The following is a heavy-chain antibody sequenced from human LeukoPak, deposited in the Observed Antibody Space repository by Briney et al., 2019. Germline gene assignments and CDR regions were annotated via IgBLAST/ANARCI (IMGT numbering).Heavy chain of an antibody. CDR3: ARDLGWELHAFDI. CDR2: IIPIFGTA. J-gene: IGHJ3*02. D-gene: IGHD1-26*01. Sequence: GASVNVSFKASGYTFTSYDFNWLRQAPGQGLEWMGGIIPIFGTANYAQKFQGRVTITADESTSTAYMELSSLRSEDTAVYYCARDLGWELHAFDIWGQGTMVTVSS. CDR1: GYTFTSYD. V-gene: IGHV1-69*13.